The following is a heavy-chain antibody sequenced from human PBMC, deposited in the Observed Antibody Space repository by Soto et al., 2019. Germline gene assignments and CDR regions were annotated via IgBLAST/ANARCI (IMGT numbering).Heavy chain of an antibody. CDR2: IYYSGST. D-gene: IGHD3-3*01. Sequence: QVQLQESGPGLVKPSETLSLTCTVSGGSVSSGSYYWSWIRQPPGKGLEWIGYIYYSGSTNYNPSLKRRVTISVDTSKNQFSLKLSSVTAADTAVYYCARDFNYSYDFWSGYSLGGMDVWGQGTTVTVSS. CDR1: GGSVSSGSYY. CDR3: ARDFNYSYDFWSGYSLGGMDV. J-gene: IGHJ6*02. V-gene: IGHV4-61*01.